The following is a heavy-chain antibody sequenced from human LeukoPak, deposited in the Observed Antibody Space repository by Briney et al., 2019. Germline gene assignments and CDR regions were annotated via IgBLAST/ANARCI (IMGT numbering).Heavy chain of an antibody. CDR1: GYTFTSYD. Sequence: ASVKVSCKASGYTFTSYDINWVRQATGQGLEWMGWINPNSGGTNYAQKFQGWVTMTRDTSISTAYMELSRLRSDDTAVYYCARSGHYGDPGYFQHWGQGTLVTVSS. D-gene: IGHD4-17*01. CDR2: INPNSGGT. J-gene: IGHJ1*01. CDR3: ARSGHYGDPGYFQH. V-gene: IGHV1-2*04.